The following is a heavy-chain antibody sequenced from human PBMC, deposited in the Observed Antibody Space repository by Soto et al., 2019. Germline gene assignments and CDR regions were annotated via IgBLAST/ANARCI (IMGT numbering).Heavy chain of an antibody. CDR2: ISGGDGSP. D-gene: IGHD3-16*01. V-gene: IGHV3-23*01. J-gene: IGHJ4*02. Sequence: GGSLRLSCVASGFTFSSYAMTWVRQAPGKGLGWVSAISGGDGSPSCAGSVKGRFTISRDNSKNTLYLHMNSLRADDTAAYYCAKWHTYNYDSLAFSGFDCWGQGTQVTVSS. CDR1: GFTFSSYA. CDR3: AKWHTYNYDSLAFSGFDC.